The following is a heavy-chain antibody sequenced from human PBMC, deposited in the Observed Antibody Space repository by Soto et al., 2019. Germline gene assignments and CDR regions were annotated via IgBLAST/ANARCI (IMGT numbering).Heavy chain of an antibody. CDR1: GGSISSYY. CDR3: ARDLYSSGWSFNYYYGMDV. V-gene: IGHV4-4*07. D-gene: IGHD6-19*01. Sequence: KASETLSLTCTVSGGSISSYYWSWIRQPAGKGLEWIGRIYTSGSTNYNPSLKSRVTMSVDTSKNQFSLKLSSVTAADTAVYYCARDLYSSGWSFNYYYGMDVWGQGTTVTVSS. J-gene: IGHJ6*02. CDR2: IYTSGST.